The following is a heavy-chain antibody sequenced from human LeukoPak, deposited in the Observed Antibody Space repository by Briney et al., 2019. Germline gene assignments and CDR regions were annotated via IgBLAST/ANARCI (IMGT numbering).Heavy chain of an antibody. Sequence: PGGSLRLSCAASGFTFSSYAVSWVRPPPGTGPGWHSGISGSGTSTYYADSVKGRFTISRDNSKNTLYLQMNSLRAEDTAVYYCARDRVYASGSRDAFGLWGQGTMVAVSS. CDR2: ISGSGTST. V-gene: IGHV3-23*01. J-gene: IGHJ3*01. D-gene: IGHD3-10*01. CDR3: ARDRVYASGSRDAFGL. CDR1: GFTFSSYA.